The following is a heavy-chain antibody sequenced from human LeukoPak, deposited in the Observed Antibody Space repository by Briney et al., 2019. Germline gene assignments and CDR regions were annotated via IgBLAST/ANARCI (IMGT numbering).Heavy chain of an antibody. Sequence: SETLSLTCAVYGGSFSGYYWSWIRQPPGKGLEWIGEINHSGSTNYNPSLKSRVTISVDTSKNQFSLKLSSVTAADTAVYYYARGLGITMIVVASRYYFDYWGQGTLVTVSS. CDR1: GGSFSGYY. J-gene: IGHJ4*02. CDR3: ARGLGITMIVVASRYYFDY. CDR2: INHSGST. V-gene: IGHV4-34*01. D-gene: IGHD3-22*01.